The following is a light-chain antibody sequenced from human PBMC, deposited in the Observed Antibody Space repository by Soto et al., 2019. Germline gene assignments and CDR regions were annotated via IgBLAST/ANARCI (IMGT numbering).Light chain of an antibody. CDR2: DVR. V-gene: IGLV2-14*01. J-gene: IGLJ1*01. Sequence: QSVLTQPASVSGSSVQTITISCTGTRSEVGGYNYVSWYQQHPGKAPKLMIYDVRNRPSGVSNRFSGSKSVNTASLTISGLQAEDEADYYCSSYTTISTYVFGTGT. CDR3: SSYTTISTYV. CDR1: RSEVGGYNY.